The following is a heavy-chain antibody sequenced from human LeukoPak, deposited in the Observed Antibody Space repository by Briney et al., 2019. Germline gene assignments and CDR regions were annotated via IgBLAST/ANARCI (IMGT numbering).Heavy chain of an antibody. CDR2: IIPIFGTA. Sequence: SVKVSCKAAGVTFSSYAISWVRQAPGQGLEWMGGIIPIFGTANYAQKFQGRVTITADESTSTAYMELSSLRSEDTAVYYCAPYGSGSRDYWGQGTLVTVSS. D-gene: IGHD3-10*01. J-gene: IGHJ4*02. CDR3: APYGSGSRDY. CDR1: GVTFSSYA. V-gene: IGHV1-69*01.